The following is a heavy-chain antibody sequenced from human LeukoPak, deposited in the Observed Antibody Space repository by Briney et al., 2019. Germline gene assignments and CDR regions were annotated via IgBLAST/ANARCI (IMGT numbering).Heavy chain of an antibody. D-gene: IGHD1-26*01. Sequence: ASVTVSCKASGYTFTGYYMHWVRQAPGQGLEWMGWINPNNGGTNYAQKFQGRVTMTRDTSISTAYMELSRLRSDDTAVYYCARDLSGSYPDYYYYYMAVWGKRTTVTVSS. J-gene: IGHJ6*03. CDR3: ARDLSGSYPDYYYYYMAV. CDR1: GYTFTGYY. V-gene: IGHV1-2*02. CDR2: INPNNGGT.